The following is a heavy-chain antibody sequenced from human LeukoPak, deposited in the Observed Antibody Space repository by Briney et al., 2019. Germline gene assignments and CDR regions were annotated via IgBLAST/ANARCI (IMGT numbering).Heavy chain of an antibody. V-gene: IGHV1-69*04. D-gene: IGHD3-22*01. Sequence: SVKVSCKAAGGTFSSYAISWVRQAPGQGLEWMGRIIPIFGIANYAQKFQGRVTITADKSTSTAYMELSSLRSEDTAVYYCARDLGYYDSSGLTWGQGTLVTVSS. CDR2: IIPIFGIA. CDR1: GGTFSSYA. J-gene: IGHJ4*02. CDR3: ARDLGYYDSSGLT.